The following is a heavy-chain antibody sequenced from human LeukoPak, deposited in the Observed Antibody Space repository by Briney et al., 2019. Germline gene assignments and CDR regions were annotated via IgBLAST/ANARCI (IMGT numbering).Heavy chain of an antibody. V-gene: IGHV1-2*02. CDR3: ARSKESVAALLDP. CDR2: INPNSGGT. CDR1: GYTFTGYY. Sequence: ASVKVSCKASGYTFTGYYMHWVRQAPGQGLEWMGWINPNSGGTNYAQKFQGRVTMTRDTSISTAYMELSRLRSDDTAVYYCARSKESVAALLDPWGQGTLVTVSS. J-gene: IGHJ5*02. D-gene: IGHD2-15*01.